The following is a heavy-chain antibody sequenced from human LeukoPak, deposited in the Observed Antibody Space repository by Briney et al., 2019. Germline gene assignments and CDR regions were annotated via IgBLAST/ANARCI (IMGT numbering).Heavy chain of an antibody. V-gene: IGHV3-23*01. J-gene: IGHJ4*02. CDR3: AKTYYYDSSNYPPMDY. Sequence: PGGSLRLSCAASGFTFSGYAMSWVRQAPGEGLEWVSAISGGGGNTYYADSVKGRFTISRDNSKTTLYLQMNSLRAEDTAVYYCAKTYYYDSSNYPPMDYWGQGTLVTVSS. CDR2: ISGGGGNT. CDR1: GFTFSGYA. D-gene: IGHD3-22*01.